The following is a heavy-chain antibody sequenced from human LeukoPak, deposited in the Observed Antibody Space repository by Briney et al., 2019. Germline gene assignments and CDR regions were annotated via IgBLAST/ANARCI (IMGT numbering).Heavy chain of an antibody. D-gene: IGHD6-6*01. CDR2: INPSGGST. J-gene: IGHJ4*02. V-gene: IGHV1-46*01. Sequence: ASVKVSCKASRYTFTSYYMHWVRQAPGQGLEWMGIINPSGGSTSYAQKFQGRVTMTRDTSTSTVYMELSSLRSEDTAVYYCARENQYSSSSVGYFDYWGQGTLVTVSS. CDR1: RYTFTSYY. CDR3: ARENQYSSSSVGYFDY.